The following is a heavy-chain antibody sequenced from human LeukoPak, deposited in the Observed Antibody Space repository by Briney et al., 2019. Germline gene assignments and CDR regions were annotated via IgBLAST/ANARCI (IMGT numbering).Heavy chain of an antibody. J-gene: IGHJ3*02. Sequence: GGSLRLSCAASGFTFSSYSMNWVRQAPGKGLEWVSSISSSSSYIYYADSVKGRFTISRDNAKNSLYLQMNSLRAEDTAVYYCARGLLVGAHAFDIWGQGTMVTVSS. V-gene: IGHV3-21*01. CDR3: ARGLLVGAHAFDI. CDR1: GFTFSSYS. CDR2: ISSSSSYI. D-gene: IGHD1-26*01.